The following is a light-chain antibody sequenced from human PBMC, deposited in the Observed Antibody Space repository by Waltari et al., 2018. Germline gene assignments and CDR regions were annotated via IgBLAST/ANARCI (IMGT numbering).Light chain of an antibody. J-gene: IGKJ4*02. CDR3: QQYDGFVLT. CDR1: QSVSRNY. Sequence: EIVLTQSPGTLSLSPGERDTLSCRSSQSVSRNYLKWYPKKTGQPPRLLIHGASSRATSIPDRFSGSGSGTDFTLTISRLEPAGLAVYYCQQYDGFVLTFGGGTKV. CDR2: GAS. V-gene: IGKV3-20*01.